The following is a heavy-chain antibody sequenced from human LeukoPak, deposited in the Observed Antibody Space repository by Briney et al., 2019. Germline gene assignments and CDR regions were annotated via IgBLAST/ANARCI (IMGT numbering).Heavy chain of an antibody. D-gene: IGHD1-26*01. CDR1: GYTFTSYA. J-gene: IGHJ4*02. Sequence: ASVKVSCKASGYTFTSYAMHWVRQAPGQRLEWMGWINAGNGNTKYTQKFQGRVTITRDTSASTAYMELSSLRSEDTAVYYCARVAVGATLLFDYWGQGTLVTVSS. CDR2: INAGNGNT. CDR3: ARVAVGATLLFDY. V-gene: IGHV1-3*01.